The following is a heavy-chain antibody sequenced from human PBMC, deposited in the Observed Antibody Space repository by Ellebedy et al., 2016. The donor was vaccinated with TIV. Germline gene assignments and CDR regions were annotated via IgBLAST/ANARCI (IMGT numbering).Heavy chain of an antibody. CDR1: GDTFTSYC. J-gene: IGHJ6*02. V-gene: IGHV5-51*01. D-gene: IGHD3-10*01. CDR3: ARVPGFGELSSYVMDV. CDR2: IYPADSDT. Sequence: GESLKISCKASGDTFTSYCIGWVRQLRGKGLELMGIIYPADSDTKYIPSFQGQVTFSADMSISTAYLQWCMLTASDTAMYYFARVPGFGELSSYVMDVWGQGTTVTVSS.